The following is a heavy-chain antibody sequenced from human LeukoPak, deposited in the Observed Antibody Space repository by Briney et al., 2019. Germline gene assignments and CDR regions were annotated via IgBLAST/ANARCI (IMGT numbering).Heavy chain of an antibody. V-gene: IGHV4-59*11. Sequence: SETLSLTCTVSGGSISSHYWSWIRQPPGKGLEWIGYIYYSGSTNYNPSLKSRVTISVDTSKNQFSLKLSSVTAADTAVYYCARALRYFDWSTAGYYYYYMDVWGKGTMVTVSS. J-gene: IGHJ6*03. D-gene: IGHD3-9*01. CDR1: GGSISSHY. CDR2: IYYSGST. CDR3: ARALRYFDWSTAGYYYYYMDV.